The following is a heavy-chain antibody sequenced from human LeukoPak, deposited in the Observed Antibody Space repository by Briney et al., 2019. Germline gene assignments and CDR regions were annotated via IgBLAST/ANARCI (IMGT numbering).Heavy chain of an antibody. Sequence: PSETLSLTCTVSGGSISSYYWSWIRQPPGKGLEWIGYIYTSGSTNYNPSLKSRVTISVDTSKNQFSLKLSSVTAADTAVYYCARQSVDTAMGRTSYCYYYMDVWGKGTTVTVSS. CDR2: IYTSGST. CDR1: GGSISSYY. V-gene: IGHV4-4*09. CDR3: ARQSVDTAMGRTSYCYYYMDV. D-gene: IGHD5-18*01. J-gene: IGHJ6*03.